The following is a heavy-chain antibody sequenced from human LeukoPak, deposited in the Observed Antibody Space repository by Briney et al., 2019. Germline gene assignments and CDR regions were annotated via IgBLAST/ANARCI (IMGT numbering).Heavy chain of an antibody. Sequence: ASVTVSCKASGYIFTDYYIHWVRQAPGQGLEWMGWINPNSGGTKYSQKFQDRVTMTSDTSISTAYMELSRLRSDDTAVYYCARDHNWGFSDYWGQGAMVTVSS. D-gene: IGHD3-16*01. CDR3: ARDHNWGFSDY. CDR2: INPNSGGT. CDR1: GYIFTDYY. V-gene: IGHV1-2*02. J-gene: IGHJ4*02.